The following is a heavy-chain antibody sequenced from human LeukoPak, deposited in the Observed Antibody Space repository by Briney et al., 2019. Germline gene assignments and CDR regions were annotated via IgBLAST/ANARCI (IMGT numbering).Heavy chain of an antibody. J-gene: IGHJ4*02. CDR3: AKYSSGWVNDY. V-gene: IGHV3-23*01. CDR2: ISGSGGST. CDR1: GFTFSSYG. Sequence: GGTLRLSCAASGFTFSSYGMSWVRQAPGKGLEWVSAISGSGGSTYYADSVKGRFTISRDNSKNTLHLQMNSLRAEDTALYYCAKYSSGWVNDYWGQGTLVTVSS. D-gene: IGHD6-19*01.